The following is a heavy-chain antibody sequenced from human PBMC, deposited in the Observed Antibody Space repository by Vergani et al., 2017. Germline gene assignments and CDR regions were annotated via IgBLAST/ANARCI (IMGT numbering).Heavy chain of an antibody. CDR3: ARARKFRFVVVWENWFDP. Sequence: EVELVESGGGLVQPGGCLRLSCEAAGFTFNEYWMHWARQFQGKGLVWVSGMNGDGDTISYADSVKGRLTISRDNAKNTLFLQMNSLRAEDTAVYYCARARKFRFVVVWENWFDPWGQGTLVTVSS. J-gene: IGHJ5*02. V-gene: IGHV3-74*01. CDR1: GFTFNEYW. CDR2: MNGDGDTI. D-gene: IGHD2-15*01.